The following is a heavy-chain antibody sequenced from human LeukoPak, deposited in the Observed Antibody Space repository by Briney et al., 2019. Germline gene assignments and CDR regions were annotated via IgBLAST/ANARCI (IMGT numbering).Heavy chain of an antibody. CDR3: ARDRAAYSDSSGYCDY. CDR1: GFTFSSYN. Sequence: GGSLRLSCAASGFTFSSYNMNWVRQAPGKGLEWVSYISSSSSTIYYADSVKGRFTISRDNAKDSLYLQVNSLRDEDTAVYYCARDRAAYSDSSGYCDYWGQGTLVTVSS. CDR2: ISSSSSTI. D-gene: IGHD3-22*01. V-gene: IGHV3-48*02. J-gene: IGHJ4*02.